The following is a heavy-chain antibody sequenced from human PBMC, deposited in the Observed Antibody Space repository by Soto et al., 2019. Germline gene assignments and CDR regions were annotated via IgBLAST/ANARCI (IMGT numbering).Heavy chain of an antibody. D-gene: IGHD3-22*01. CDR1: GGSISSYY. J-gene: IGHJ4*02. Sequence: SETLSLTCTVSGGSISSYYWSWIRQPPGKGLEWIGYIYYSGSTNYNPSLKSRVTISVDTSKNQFSLKLSSVTAADTAAYYCARLAYYYDSSGYYQAVDYWGQGTLVTVSS. CDR3: ARLAYYYDSSGYYQAVDY. CDR2: IYYSGST. V-gene: IGHV4-59*01.